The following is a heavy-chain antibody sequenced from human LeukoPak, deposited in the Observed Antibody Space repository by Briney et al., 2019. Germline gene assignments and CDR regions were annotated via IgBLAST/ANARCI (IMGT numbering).Heavy chain of an antibody. CDR3: ASIFWGYCSSTSCYVDY. J-gene: IGHJ4*02. CDR1: GFTFSSYA. CDR2: ISYDGSIK. V-gene: IGHV3-30-3*01. D-gene: IGHD2-2*01. Sequence: HPGGSLRLSCAASGFTFSSYAMHWVRQAPGEGLEWVAVISYDGSIKHYTDSVKGRFTISRDNSKNTLYLQMSSLRPEDTAAYYCASIFWGYCSSTSCYVDYWGQGTLVSVSS.